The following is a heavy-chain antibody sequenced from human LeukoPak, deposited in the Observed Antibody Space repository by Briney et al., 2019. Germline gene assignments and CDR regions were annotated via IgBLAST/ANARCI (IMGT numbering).Heavy chain of an antibody. V-gene: IGHV1-8*01. CDR1: GYTFTSYD. CDR2: TNPSSGDT. Sequence: ASVKVSCKASGYTFTSYDINWVRQATGQGLEWMGWTNPSSGDTGYAQKFLGRVTMTRNTSISTAYMELSSLRSEDTAVYYCARDQYYYDSSGYSLFDYWGQGTLVTVSS. J-gene: IGHJ4*02. CDR3: ARDQYYYDSSGYSLFDY. D-gene: IGHD3-22*01.